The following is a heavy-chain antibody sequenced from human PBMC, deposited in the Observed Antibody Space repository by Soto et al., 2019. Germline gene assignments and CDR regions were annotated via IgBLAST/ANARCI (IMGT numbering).Heavy chain of an antibody. CDR3: ARDGGIAAPFGAFDI. V-gene: IGHV1-18*01. J-gene: IGHJ3*02. CDR2: ISAYNGNT. D-gene: IGHD6-6*01. CDR1: GYTFTSYG. Sequence: ASVKVSCKASGYTFTSYGISWVRQAPGQGLEWMGWISAYNGNTNYAQKLQGRVTMTTDTSTSTAYRELRSLRSDDTAVYYCARDGGIAAPFGAFDIWGQGTMVTVSS.